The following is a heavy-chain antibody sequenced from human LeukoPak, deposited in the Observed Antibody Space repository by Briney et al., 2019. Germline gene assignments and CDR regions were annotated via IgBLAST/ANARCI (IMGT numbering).Heavy chain of an antibody. D-gene: IGHD3-22*01. J-gene: IGHJ4*02. Sequence: ASVKVSCKASGYTFTSYGIRWVRPAPGQGLEWMGWISAYNGNTNYAQKLQGRVTMTTDTSTSTAYMELRSLRSDDTAVYYCARLIGVTYYYDSSGYYPDYWGQGTLVTVSS. V-gene: IGHV1-18*01. CDR1: GYTFTSYG. CDR3: ARLIGVTYYYDSSGYYPDY. CDR2: ISAYNGNT.